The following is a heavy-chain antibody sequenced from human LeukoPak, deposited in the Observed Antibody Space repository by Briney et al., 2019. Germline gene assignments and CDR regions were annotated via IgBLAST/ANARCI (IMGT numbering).Heavy chain of an antibody. J-gene: IGHJ4*02. CDR2: IYSGGST. D-gene: IGHD3-10*01. Sequence: PGGSLRLSCAASGFTVSSNYMSWVRQAPGKGLEWVSVIYSGGSTYYADSVKGRFTISRDNSKNTLYLQMNSLRAEDTAVYYCASSPPQTGSYSYYFDYWGQGTLVTVSS. CDR1: GFTVSSNY. CDR3: ASSPPQTGSYSYYFDY. V-gene: IGHV3-66*01.